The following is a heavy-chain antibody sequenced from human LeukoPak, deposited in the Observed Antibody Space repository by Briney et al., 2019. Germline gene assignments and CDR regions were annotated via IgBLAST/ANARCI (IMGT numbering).Heavy chain of an antibody. Sequence: GGSLRLSCAASGFMFSSNWMSWVRLAPGKGLEWVANIKEDGTETYYVDSVKGRFTITRDNAKNSLYLQMNSLRVEDTAVYYCAKEGRNLQTYWGQGTLVTVSS. V-gene: IGHV3-7*03. J-gene: IGHJ4*02. CDR2: IKEDGTET. CDR1: GFMFSSNW. D-gene: IGHD1-14*01. CDR3: AKEGRNLQTY.